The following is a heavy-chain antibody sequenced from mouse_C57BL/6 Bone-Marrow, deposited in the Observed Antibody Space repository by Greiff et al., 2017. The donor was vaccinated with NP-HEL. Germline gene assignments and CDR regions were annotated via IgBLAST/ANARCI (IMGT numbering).Heavy chain of an antibody. CDR3: ARQDPLYYYGSSSY. Sequence: QVQLQQSGAELVRPGTSVKVSCKASGYAFTNYLIEWVKQRPGQGLEWIGVINPGSGGTNYNEKFKGKATLTADKSSSTAYMQLSSLTSEDSAVYFCARQDPLYYYGSSSYWGQGTLVTVSA. CDR1: GYAFTNYL. J-gene: IGHJ3*01. V-gene: IGHV1-54*01. D-gene: IGHD1-1*01. CDR2: INPGSGGT.